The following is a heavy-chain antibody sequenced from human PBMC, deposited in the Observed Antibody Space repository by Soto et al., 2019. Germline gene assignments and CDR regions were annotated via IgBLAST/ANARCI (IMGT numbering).Heavy chain of an antibody. V-gene: IGHV1-69*13. CDR3: ARGLGTGYPPLIMDV. CDR1: GGTFRSYA. CDR2: IIPIFGTA. D-gene: IGHD3-9*01. J-gene: IGHJ6*02. Sequence: GASVKVSCKASGGTFRSYAISWVRQAPGQGLEWMGGIIPIFGTANYAQKFQGRVTITADESTSTAYMELSSLRSEDTAVYYCARGLGTGYPPLIMDVWGQGTTVTVSS.